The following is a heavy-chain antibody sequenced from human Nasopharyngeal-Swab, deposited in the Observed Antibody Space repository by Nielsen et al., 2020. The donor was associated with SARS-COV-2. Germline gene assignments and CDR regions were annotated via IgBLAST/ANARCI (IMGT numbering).Heavy chain of an antibody. CDR2: IYYSGST. D-gene: IGHD5-24*01. CDR1: GGSFSGYY. Sequence: GSLRLSCAVYGGSFSGYYWSWIRQPPGKGLEWIGYIYYSGSTNYNPSLKSRVTISVDTSKNQFSLKLSSVTAADTAVYYCARVRRRGGRDGYNEIDYWGQGTLVTVSS. V-gene: IGHV4-59*01. CDR3: ARVRRRGGRDGYNEIDY. J-gene: IGHJ4*02.